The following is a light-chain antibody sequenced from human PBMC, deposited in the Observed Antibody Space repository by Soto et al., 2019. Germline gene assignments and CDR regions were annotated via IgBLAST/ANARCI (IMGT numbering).Light chain of an antibody. V-gene: IGKV3-11*01. CDR3: HQRQSWPRT. J-gene: IGKJ1*01. CDR2: LAS. CDR1: QAVNTR. Sequence: EIVLTQSPATLSSFPGDRVTLSCRASQAVNTRLALYQHKPGQAPRLLIYLASNRAAGVPARFSGSGSGTDFTLTISDVEPEDFAVYYCHQRQSWPRTFGQGTTVDIK.